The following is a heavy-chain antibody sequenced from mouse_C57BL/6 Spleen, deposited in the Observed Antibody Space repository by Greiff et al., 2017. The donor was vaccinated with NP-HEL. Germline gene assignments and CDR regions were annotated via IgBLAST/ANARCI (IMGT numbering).Heavy chain of an antibody. D-gene: IGHD1-1*01. CDR3: ARFIPYAMDY. CDR1: GFTFSSYG. Sequence: EVKVVESGGDLVKPGGSLKLSCAASGFTFSSYGMSWVRQTPDKRLEWVATISSGGSYTYYPDSVKGRFTISRDNAKNTLYLQMSSLKSEDTAMYYCARFIPYAMDYWGQGTSVTVSS. CDR2: ISSGGSYT. J-gene: IGHJ4*01. V-gene: IGHV5-6*01.